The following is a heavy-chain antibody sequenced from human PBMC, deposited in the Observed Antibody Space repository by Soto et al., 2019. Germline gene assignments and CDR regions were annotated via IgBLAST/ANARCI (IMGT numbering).Heavy chain of an antibody. Sequence: GGSLRLSCAASGFTFSSYSMSWVRQAPGKGLEWVANIKQDGSEKYYVDSVKGRFTISRDNAKNSLYLQMNSLRAEDTAVYYCARSRIAARFGYFDYWGQGTLVTVSS. D-gene: IGHD6-6*01. V-gene: IGHV3-7*01. CDR3: ARSRIAARFGYFDY. J-gene: IGHJ4*02. CDR2: IKQDGSEK. CDR1: GFTFSSYS.